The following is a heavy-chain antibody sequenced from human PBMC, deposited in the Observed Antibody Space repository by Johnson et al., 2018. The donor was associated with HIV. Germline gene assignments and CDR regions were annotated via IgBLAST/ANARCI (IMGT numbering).Heavy chain of an antibody. CDR3: ARRQPTRDLFALDDGFDI. D-gene: IGHD2-21*02. V-gene: IGHV3-30*10. CDR1: GFTFSAYA. CDR2: ISDDESKT. J-gene: IGHJ3*02. Sequence: QVQLVKSGGGVVQPERSLRLSCAASGFTFSAYAMHWVRQAPGKGLEWVAAISDDESKTYYTDSMKGRFTISRDNSKNTLYLQMISLRAEDTAMYYCARRQPTRDLFALDDGFDIWGQGTMVTVS.